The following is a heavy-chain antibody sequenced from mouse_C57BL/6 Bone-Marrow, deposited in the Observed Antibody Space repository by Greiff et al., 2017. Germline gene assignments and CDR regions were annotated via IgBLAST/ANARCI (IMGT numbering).Heavy chain of an antibody. CDR3: ARGGVVIPDY. CDR1: GYSFTSYS. J-gene: IGHJ2*01. Sequence: QVHVKQSGPELVKPGASVKISCKASGYSFTSYSIHWVKQRPGQGLEWIGWIYPGSGNTKYNEKFKGKATLTADTSSSTAYMQLSSLTSEDSAVYYCARGGVVIPDYWGQGTTLTVSS. CDR2: IYPGSGNT. V-gene: IGHV1-66*01.